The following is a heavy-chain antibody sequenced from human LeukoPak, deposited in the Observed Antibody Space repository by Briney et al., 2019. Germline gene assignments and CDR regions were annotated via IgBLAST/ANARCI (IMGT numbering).Heavy chain of an antibody. CDR3: ARGGGRKLFGGGAYYYYMDV. D-gene: IGHD3-16*01. CDR2: LYDSGSS. Sequence: SETLSLTCSVSGYSISRAYSWGWVRQPPGKGLERIGSLYDSGSSYYNPSLKSRVTLSVDTSKNELSLQLNSVTAADTAVYFCARGGGRKLFGGGAYYYYMDVWGKGTTVVVSS. J-gene: IGHJ6*03. V-gene: IGHV4-38-2*02. CDR1: GYSISRAYS.